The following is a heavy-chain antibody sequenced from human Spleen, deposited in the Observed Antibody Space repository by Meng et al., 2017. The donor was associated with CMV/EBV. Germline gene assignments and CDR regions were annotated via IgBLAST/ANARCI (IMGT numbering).Heavy chain of an antibody. J-gene: IGHJ4*02. CDR3: AKDRGHYDFWSGYSGLDY. CDR2: ISGSGLST. CDR1: GFAFNKYV. Sequence: GESLKISCEASGFAFNKYVMTWVRQASGKGREWVSSISGSGLSTYYAASVKGRFTISRDNAKKTVYLQMNSLRAEDTAVYYCAKDRGHYDFWSGYSGLDYWGQGTLVTVSS. V-gene: IGHV3-23*01. D-gene: IGHD3-3*01.